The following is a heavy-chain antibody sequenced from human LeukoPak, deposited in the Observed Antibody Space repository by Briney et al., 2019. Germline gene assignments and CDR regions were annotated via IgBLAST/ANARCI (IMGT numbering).Heavy chain of an antibody. CDR2: ISPSGGDT. J-gene: IGHJ4*02. D-gene: IGHD6-19*01. CDR1: GYTFTRYY. Sequence: ASVKVSCKASGYTFTRYYLYWVRQAPGQGLEWMGLISPSGGDTNYAQKFQGRVTMTRDTSISTAYMELSRLRSDDTAVYYCAREGGYSSGSTVGYFDYWGQGTLVTVSS. V-gene: IGHV1-2*06. CDR3: AREGGYSSGSTVGYFDY.